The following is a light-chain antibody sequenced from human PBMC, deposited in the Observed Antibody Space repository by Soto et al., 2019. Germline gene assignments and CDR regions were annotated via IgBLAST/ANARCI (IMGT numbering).Light chain of an antibody. Sequence: DIQMTQSPSSLSASVGDRLTITCQASQDISNFLNWYQQKPGRAPKLLIYLASTLEKGVPSRFSGSGSGTLFTLTISGLQPEDFATYYCRQFDNAPPKLTFGGGTKVDIK. CDR2: LAS. CDR3: RQFDNAPPKLT. J-gene: IGKJ4*01. V-gene: IGKV1-33*01. CDR1: QDISNF.